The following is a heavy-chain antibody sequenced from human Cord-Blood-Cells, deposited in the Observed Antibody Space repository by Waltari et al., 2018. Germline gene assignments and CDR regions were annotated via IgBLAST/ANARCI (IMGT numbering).Heavy chain of an antibody. CDR1: GGSISSSSYY. Sequence: QLQLQESGPGLVKPSETLSLTCTVSGGSISSSSYYWGWIRQPPGKGLEWLGSIYYSGSTYDHPSLKSRGPRSVDTSKNQFSLKLSSVTAADTAVYYCARSIAVAGTYFQHWGQGTLVTVSS. CDR3: ARSIAVAGTYFQH. V-gene: IGHV4-39*07. D-gene: IGHD6-19*01. J-gene: IGHJ1*01. CDR2: IYYSGST.